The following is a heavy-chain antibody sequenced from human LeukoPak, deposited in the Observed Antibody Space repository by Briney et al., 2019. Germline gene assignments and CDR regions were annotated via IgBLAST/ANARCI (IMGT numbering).Heavy chain of an antibody. Sequence: GGSLRLSCATSGFTFSDYWMSWVRHSPGKGLEWVADIKQDGSDKKYVDSVKGRFTISRDNAKKSLYLQMDSLRAEDTAFYYARSLWPADYWGQGTLVTVSS. CDR1: GFTFSDYW. J-gene: IGHJ4*02. D-gene: IGHD3-10*01. V-gene: IGHV3-7*01. CDR2: IKQDGSDK. CDR3: RSLWPADY.